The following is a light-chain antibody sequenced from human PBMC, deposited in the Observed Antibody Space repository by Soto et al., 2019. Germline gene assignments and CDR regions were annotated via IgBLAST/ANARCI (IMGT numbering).Light chain of an antibody. Sequence: QSALTQPASVSGSPGQSITISCTGTSSDVGGYNYVSWYQQHPGKAPKLMIFDVTNRPSGVSNRFSGSKSGNTASLTISGLQAEDEADYYCSSHAGDGKFVFGTGTKLTVL. CDR1: SSDVGGYNY. V-gene: IGLV2-14*03. CDR3: SSHAGDGKFV. J-gene: IGLJ1*01. CDR2: DVT.